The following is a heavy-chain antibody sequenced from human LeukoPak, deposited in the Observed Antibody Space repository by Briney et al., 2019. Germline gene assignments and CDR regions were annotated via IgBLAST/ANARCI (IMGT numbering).Heavy chain of an antibody. J-gene: IGHJ4*02. CDR2: INTDGSIT. D-gene: IGHD3-10*01. Sequence: GGSLRLSCAASGFTFSDYWIHWVRQAPGKGLVWVSRINTDGSITNYADSVKGRFSISRDSAKNTLYLQMSSLRAGDTAVYYCARDRGPRTGFMVREAYDYWGQGTLVTVSS. V-gene: IGHV3-74*01. CDR1: GFTFSDYW. CDR3: ARDRGPRTGFMVREAYDY.